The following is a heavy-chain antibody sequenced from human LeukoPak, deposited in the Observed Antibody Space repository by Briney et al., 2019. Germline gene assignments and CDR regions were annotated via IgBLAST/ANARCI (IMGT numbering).Heavy chain of an antibody. D-gene: IGHD1-26*01. V-gene: IGHV3-33*01. Sequence: GGSLRLSCAASGFTFSIYGMHWVRQAPGKGLEWVAVIWNDGSNKYYADSAKGRFTISRDNSKNTMYLQMNSLRGEDTAVYYCARASGSYDYWGRGTLVTVSS. J-gene: IGHJ4*02. CDR3: ARASGSYDY. CDR2: IWNDGSNK. CDR1: GFTFSIYG.